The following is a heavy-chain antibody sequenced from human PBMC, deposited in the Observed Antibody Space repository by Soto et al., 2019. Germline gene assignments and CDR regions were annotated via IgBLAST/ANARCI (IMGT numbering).Heavy chain of an antibody. CDR2: IKQDGSEK. V-gene: IGHV3-7*03. J-gene: IGHJ2*01. CDR3: ARDVVVTAIYWYFDL. D-gene: IGHD2-21*02. Sequence: GGSLRLSCAASGFTFSSYWMSWVRQAPGKGLEWVANIKQDGSEKYYVDSVKGRFTISRDNAKNSLYLQMNSLRAEDTAVYYCARDVVVTAIYWYFDLWGRGTLVTVSS. CDR1: GFTFSSYW.